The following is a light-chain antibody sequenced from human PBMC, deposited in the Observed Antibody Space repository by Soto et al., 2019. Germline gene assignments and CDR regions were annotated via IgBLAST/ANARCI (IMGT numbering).Light chain of an antibody. CDR1: QSISSD. V-gene: IGKV3-15*01. CDR3: HQRQSWPRT. Sequence: EIVMTQSPATLSVSPGERATLSCRASQSISSDVAWYQQKPGQAPRLLIYGASTTATGIPARFSGSGSGTDFTLTISSLEPEDFAVYYCHQRQSWPRTFGQGTKVDIK. CDR2: GAS. J-gene: IGKJ1*01.